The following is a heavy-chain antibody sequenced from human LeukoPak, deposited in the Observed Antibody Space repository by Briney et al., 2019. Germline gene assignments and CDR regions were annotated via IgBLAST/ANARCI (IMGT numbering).Heavy chain of an antibody. CDR1: GGSISSGGYS. V-gene: IGHV4-30-2*01. J-gene: IGHJ3*02. Sequence: PSQTLSLTCAVSGGSISSGGYSWSWIRQPPGKGLEWIGYIYHSGSTYYNPSLKSRVTISVDRSKNQFSLKLSSVTAADTAVYYCARARGMYYYDSSGPLGAFDIWGQGTMVTVSS. D-gene: IGHD3-22*01. CDR3: ARARGMYYYDSSGPLGAFDI. CDR2: IYHSGST.